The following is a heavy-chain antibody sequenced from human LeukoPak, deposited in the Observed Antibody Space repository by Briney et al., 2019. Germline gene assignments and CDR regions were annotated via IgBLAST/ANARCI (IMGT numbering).Heavy chain of an antibody. CDR2: INPNSGGT. CDR1: GYXFTGYF. CDR3: ASSIVYCSSTSCYFN. Sequence: ASVKVSCKASGYXFTGYFMHWVRQAPGQGLEWMGWINPNSGGTNYAQKFQGRVTMTRDTFISTAYMELSRLRSDDTAVYYCASSIVYCSSTSCYFNWGQGTLVTVSS. D-gene: IGHD2-2*01. J-gene: IGHJ4*02. V-gene: IGHV1-2*02.